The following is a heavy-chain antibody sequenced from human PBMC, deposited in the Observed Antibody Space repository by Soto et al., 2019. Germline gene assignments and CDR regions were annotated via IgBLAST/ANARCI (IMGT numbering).Heavy chain of an antibody. V-gene: IGHV4-31*03. CDR3: ARWPQLEPRFDY. Sequence: QVQLQESGPGLVKPSQTLSLTCTVSGGSISSGGYYWSWIRQHPGKGLEWIGYIYYSGSTYYNPSHMSRVTTSADTSKNQFPLKLSSVTAADTAVYYCARWPQLEPRFDYWGQGTLVTVSS. CDR2: IYYSGST. J-gene: IGHJ4*02. CDR1: GGSISSGGYY. D-gene: IGHD1-1*01.